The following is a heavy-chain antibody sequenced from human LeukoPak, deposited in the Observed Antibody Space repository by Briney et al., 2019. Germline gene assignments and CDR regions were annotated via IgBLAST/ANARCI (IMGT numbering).Heavy chain of an antibody. CDR2: IRSKANSYAT. Sequence: PGGSLRLSCAASGFTFSGSAMHWVRQASGKGLEWVGRIRSKANSYATAYAASVKGRFTISRDDSKNTAYLQMNSLKTEDTAVYFCTRRVDTYGSEMFDPWGQGTLVTVSS. V-gene: IGHV3-73*01. CDR3: TRRVDTYGSEMFDP. J-gene: IGHJ5*02. CDR1: GFTFSGSA. D-gene: IGHD3-10*01.